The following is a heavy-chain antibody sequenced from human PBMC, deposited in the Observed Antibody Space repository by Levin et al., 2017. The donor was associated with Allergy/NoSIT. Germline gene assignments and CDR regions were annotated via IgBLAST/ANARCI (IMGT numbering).Heavy chain of an antibody. CDR2: MYSGGST. V-gene: IGHV3-53*01. D-gene: IGHD3-22*01. Sequence: GGSLRLSCAASGFSISSNYMSWVRQAPGKGLEWVSVMYSGGSTYYADSVKGRFTISRDNSKNMLYLQMNSLRVEDTAVYYCARDLGYDSTDPERDSWGQGTLVTVSS. CDR3: ARDLGYDSTDPERDS. J-gene: IGHJ5*01. CDR1: GFSISSNY.